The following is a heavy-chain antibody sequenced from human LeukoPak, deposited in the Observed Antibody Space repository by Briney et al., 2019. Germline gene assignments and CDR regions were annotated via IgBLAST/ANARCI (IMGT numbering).Heavy chain of an antibody. CDR1: GFTFSSYG. V-gene: IGHV3-30*02. CDR2: IRYDGSNK. D-gene: IGHD3-10*01. CDR3: AKEKSGSEYYFDY. Sequence: PGGSLRLSCAASGFTFSSYGMHWVRQAPGKGLEWVAFIRYDGSNKYYADSVKGRFTISRDNSKNTLYLQMNSLRAEDTAVYYCAKEKSGSEYYFDYWGQGTLVTVSS. J-gene: IGHJ4*02.